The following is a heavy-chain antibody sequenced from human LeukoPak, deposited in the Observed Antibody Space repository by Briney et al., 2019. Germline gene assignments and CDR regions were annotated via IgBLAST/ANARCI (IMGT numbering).Heavy chain of an antibody. J-gene: IGHJ4*02. CDR1: GFTFSSYG. V-gene: IGHV3-30*18. CDR2: ISYDGSNK. CDR3: AKDVVPASKTAYFDY. Sequence: PGRSLRLSCAASGFTFSSYGMHWVRQAPGKGLEWVAVISYDGSNKYYADSVKGRFTISRDNSKNTLYLQMNSLRAEDTAVYYCAKDVVPASKTAYFDYWGQGTLVTVSS. D-gene: IGHD2-2*01.